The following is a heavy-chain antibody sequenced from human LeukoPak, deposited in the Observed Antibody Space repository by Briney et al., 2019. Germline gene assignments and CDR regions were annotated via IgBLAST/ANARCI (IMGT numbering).Heavy chain of an antibody. CDR3: ARGKLGYYYYHMDA. V-gene: IGHV1-24*01. CDR2: FDPEDGET. CDR1: GYTLTELS. Sequence: ASVKVSCKVSGYTLTELSMHWVRQAPGKGLEWMGGFDPEDGETIYAQKFQGRVTITTDKSTSTAFMDLSSLRSEDTAVYYCARGKLGYYYYHMDAWGKGTTVTVSS. J-gene: IGHJ6*03. D-gene: IGHD3-10*01.